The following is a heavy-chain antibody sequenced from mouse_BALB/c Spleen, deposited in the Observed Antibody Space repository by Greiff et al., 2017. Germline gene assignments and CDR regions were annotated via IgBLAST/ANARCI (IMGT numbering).Heavy chain of an antibody. V-gene: IGHV2-9*02. CDR3: ARAGGDGYDVAWFAY. CDR1: GFSLTSYG. Sequence: QVQLKESGPGLVAPSQSLSITCTVSGFSLTSYGVHWVRQPPGKGLEWLGVIWAGGSTNYNSALMSRLSISKDNSKSQVFLKMNSLQTDDTAMYYCARAGGDGYDVAWFAYWGQGTLVTVSA. CDR2: IWAGGST. D-gene: IGHD2-2*01. J-gene: IGHJ3*01.